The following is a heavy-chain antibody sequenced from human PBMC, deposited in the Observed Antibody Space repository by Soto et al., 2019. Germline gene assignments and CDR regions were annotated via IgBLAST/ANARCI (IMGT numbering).Heavy chain of an antibody. CDR1: GFTFSSYG. D-gene: IGHD5-12*01. Sequence: QVQLVESGGGVVQPGRSLRLSCAASGFTFSSYGMHWVRQAPGKGLEWVAVIWYDGSNKYYADSVKGRFTISRDNSKNTLYLQMNSLRAEDTAVYYCARAGGYSGYDHYYYYYYGMDVWGQGTTVTVSS. CDR2: IWYDGSNK. V-gene: IGHV3-33*01. CDR3: ARAGGYSGYDHYYYYYYGMDV. J-gene: IGHJ6*02.